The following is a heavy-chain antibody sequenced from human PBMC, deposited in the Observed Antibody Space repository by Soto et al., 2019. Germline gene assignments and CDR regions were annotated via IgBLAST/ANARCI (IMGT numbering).Heavy chain of an antibody. D-gene: IGHD3-10*01. V-gene: IGHV1-18*01. CDR1: GYTFTSYG. CDR3: ARDYYGWGNYFNPHPLFDY. Sequence: QVQLVQSGPEVKKPGASVKVSCQASGYTFTSYGFSWVRQAPGQGLEWLGWISAYNGNTNYPQKFQGRITMTTDTSTSTAYMELRSLRSDDTAIYYCARDYYGWGNYFNPHPLFDYWGQGTLVTVSS. J-gene: IGHJ4*02. CDR2: ISAYNGNT.